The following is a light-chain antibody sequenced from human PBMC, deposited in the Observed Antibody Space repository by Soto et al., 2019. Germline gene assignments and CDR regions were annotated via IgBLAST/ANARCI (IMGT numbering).Light chain of an antibody. J-gene: IGLJ2*01. CDR3: SSYSTSSTLVV. Sequence: QSALTQPASVSGSPGQSITLSCTGTSSDVGTYDYVSWYQQNPGKAPKLMIYDVSNRPSGVSNRFSGSKSGNTASLTISGLQAEDEADYYCSSYSTSSTLVVFGGGTKLTVL. CDR2: DVS. CDR1: SSDVGTYDY. V-gene: IGLV2-14*01.